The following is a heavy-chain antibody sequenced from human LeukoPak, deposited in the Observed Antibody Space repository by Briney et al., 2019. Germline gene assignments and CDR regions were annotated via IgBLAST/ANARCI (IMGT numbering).Heavy chain of an antibody. CDR1: GFTFINYA. J-gene: IGHJ4*02. CDR3: ARAGQTFGGVEY. D-gene: IGHD3-16*01. CDR2: IRASDDAT. V-gene: IGHV3-23*01. Sequence: TGGSLRLSCEASGFTFINYAMSWVRQAPGRGLEWVSTIRASDDATYYADSVKGRFTISRDNSKNMLYLQTDSLRAEDTAVYYCARAGQTFGGVEYWGQGALVTVSS.